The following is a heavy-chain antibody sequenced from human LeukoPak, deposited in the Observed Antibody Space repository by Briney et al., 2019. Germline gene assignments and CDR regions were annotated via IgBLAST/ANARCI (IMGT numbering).Heavy chain of an antibody. Sequence: ASVKVSCKASGYTFTSYYMHWVRQAPGQGLEWMGIINPSGGSTSYAQKFQGRVTMTRDTSTSTVYMELSSLRSEDTAVYYCARARYSSSWPQFYYYYYMDVWGKGTTVTISS. D-gene: IGHD6-13*01. V-gene: IGHV1-46*01. CDR1: GYTFTSYY. CDR2: INPSGGST. CDR3: ARARYSSSWPQFYYYYYMDV. J-gene: IGHJ6*03.